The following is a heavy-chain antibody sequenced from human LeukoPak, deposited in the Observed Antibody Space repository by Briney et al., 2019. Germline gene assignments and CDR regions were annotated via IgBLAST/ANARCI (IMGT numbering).Heavy chain of an antibody. Sequence: RGSLRLSCAASGFTFSSYAMSWVRQAPGKGLEWVSAISGSGGSTYYADSVKGRFTISRDNSKNTLYLQMNSLRAEDTAVYYCAKSGDSGSYYGGYYYYGMDVWGQGTTVTVSS. CDR2: ISGSGGST. V-gene: IGHV3-23*01. CDR1: GFTFSSYA. CDR3: AKSGDSGSYYGGYYYYGMDV. D-gene: IGHD3-10*01. J-gene: IGHJ6*02.